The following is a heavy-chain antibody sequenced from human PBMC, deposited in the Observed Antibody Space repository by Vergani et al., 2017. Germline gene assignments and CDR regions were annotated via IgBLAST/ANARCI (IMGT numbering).Heavy chain of an antibody. J-gene: IGHJ3*02. CDR2: IIPIFGTA. CDR1: GGTFSSYA. D-gene: IGHD1-26*01. V-gene: IGHV1-69*13. Sequence: QVQLLQSGAAVRKPGSSVTVSCKASGGTFSSYAISWVRQAPGQGLEWMGGIIPIFGTANYAQKFQGRVTITADESTSTAYMELSSLRSEDTAVYYCARRDRVGYSGSYHTAFDIWGQGTMVTVSS. CDR3: ARRDRVGYSGSYHTAFDI.